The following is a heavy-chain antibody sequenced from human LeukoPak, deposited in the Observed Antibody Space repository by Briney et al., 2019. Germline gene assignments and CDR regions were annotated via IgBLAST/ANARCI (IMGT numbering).Heavy chain of an antibody. CDR3: TNPPTVTQTRFDP. J-gene: IGHJ5*02. V-gene: IGHV3-74*01. Sequence: GGSLRLSCAASGFTFSSYWMHWVRQAPGKGLVWVSRINSDGSSTRYADSVKGRFTISRDNSKNTLYLQMNSLRAEDTAIYYCTNPPTVTQTRFDPWGQGTLVTVSS. D-gene: IGHD4-17*01. CDR2: INSDGSST. CDR1: GFTFSSYW.